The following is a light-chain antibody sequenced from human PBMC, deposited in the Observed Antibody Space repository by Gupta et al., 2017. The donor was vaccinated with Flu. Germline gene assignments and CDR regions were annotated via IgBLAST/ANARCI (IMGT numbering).Light chain of an antibody. CDR2: DVT. J-gene: IGLJ2*01. CDR3: SSYTTSSTLVV. CDR1: SSDVGGYNY. Sequence: QSALTQPASVSGSPGQSITISCTGTSSDVGGYNYVSWYQQHPGKAPKLLIYDVTNRPSGVANRFSGSKSGTTASLTVPGLQAEEEADYYCSSYTTSSTLVVFGGGTKLTVL. V-gene: IGLV2-14*01.